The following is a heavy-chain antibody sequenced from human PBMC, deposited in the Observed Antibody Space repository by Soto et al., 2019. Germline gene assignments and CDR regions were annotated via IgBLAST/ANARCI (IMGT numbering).Heavy chain of an antibody. CDR1: GGTFSSYA. D-gene: IGHD6-19*01. CDR2: IIPIFGTA. Sequence: QVQLVQSGAEVKKPGSSVKVSCKASGGTFSSYAISWVRQAPGQGLEWMGGIIPIFGTANYAQKFQGRVTSTAEESTSTAYMELRSLRSEDTAVYYCARVGGVRESGGWYMGGYYYYGMDVWGQGTTVTVSS. J-gene: IGHJ6*02. CDR3: ARVGGVRESGGWYMGGYYYYGMDV. V-gene: IGHV1-69*01.